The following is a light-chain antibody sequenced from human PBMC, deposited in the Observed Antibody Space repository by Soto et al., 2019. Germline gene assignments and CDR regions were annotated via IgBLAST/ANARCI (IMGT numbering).Light chain of an antibody. Sequence: DIQMTQSPSTLSASVGDRVTITCRASQSISSWLAWYQQKPGKAPKLLIYDASSLESGVPSRFNGSGSGTEFTLTISSLQLDDFATYYCQQYNSYSVTFGQGTKVDI. V-gene: IGKV1-5*01. CDR3: QQYNSYSVT. CDR2: DAS. J-gene: IGKJ1*01. CDR1: QSISSW.